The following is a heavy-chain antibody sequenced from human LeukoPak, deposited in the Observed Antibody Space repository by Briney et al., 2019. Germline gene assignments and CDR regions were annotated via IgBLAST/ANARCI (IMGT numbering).Heavy chain of an antibody. V-gene: IGHV3-74*01. CDR2: IKPDGSDT. D-gene: IGHD6-19*01. Sequence: GGSLRLSCGASGFTFTTHWVHWVRQAPGKGLVWVSRIKPDGSDTNYADSVKGRFTISRDNSRNTLYLQMNSLRAEDTAVYYCVRGHSSVPRLFQHWGQGTLVTVSS. CDR3: VRGHSSVPRLFQH. CDR1: GFTFTTHW. J-gene: IGHJ1*01.